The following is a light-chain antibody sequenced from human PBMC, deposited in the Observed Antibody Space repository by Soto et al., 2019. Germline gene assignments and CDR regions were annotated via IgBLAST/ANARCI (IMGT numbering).Light chain of an antibody. J-gene: IGKJ4*01. CDR3: QQYDNLLAPT. Sequence: DIQLTQSPSSLSASVGDKVTITCRASQSIRSYLNWYQQKPGKAPKLLIYAASSLQSGVPSRFSGSGSGTDFTFTISGLQPEDFATYFCQQYDNLLAPTFGGGTKVDIK. CDR2: AAS. CDR1: QSIRSY. V-gene: IGKV1-39*01.